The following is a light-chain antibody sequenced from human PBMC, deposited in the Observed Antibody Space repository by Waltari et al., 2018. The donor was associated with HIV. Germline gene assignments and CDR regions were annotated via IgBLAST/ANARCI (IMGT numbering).Light chain of an antibody. CDR2: GAT. CDR3: QQSYSLPQT. CDR1: YSIGNN. V-gene: IGKV1-39*01. J-gene: IGKJ1*01. Sequence: DIQMTQSPSSLSASVGDRVPITGRASYSIGNNLNWYKHKPGKAPRLLIFGATSLEGGVPSRFSGSGSGTEFTLTVSSLQAEDFATYYCQQSYSLPQTFGQGTNVEIK.